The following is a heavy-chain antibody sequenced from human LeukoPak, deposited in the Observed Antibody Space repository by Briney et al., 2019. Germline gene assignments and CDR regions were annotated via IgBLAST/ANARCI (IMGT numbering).Heavy chain of an antibody. CDR3: AKSRSGYALFDY. V-gene: IGHV3-23*01. CDR1: GFTFSSSA. D-gene: IGHD5-12*01. CDR2: VSGSGDTT. J-gene: IGHJ4*02. Sequence: PGGSLRLSCTASGFTFSSSAMDWVRQAPGKGLEWVSAVSGSGDTTYYADSVKGRFTISRDNSKNTLYLQMDSLRAEDTAVYYCAKSRSGYALFDYWGQGTLVTVSS.